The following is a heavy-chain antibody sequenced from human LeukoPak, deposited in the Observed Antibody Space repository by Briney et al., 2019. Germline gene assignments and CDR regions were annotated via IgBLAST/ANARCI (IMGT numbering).Heavy chain of an antibody. CDR3: ARDYGEGHY. Sequence: GGSLRLSCAASGFTFSSYAMSWVRQAPGKGLEWVSSISSSGTTIYYADSVKGRFTISRDNAKNSLYLQMNSLRAEDMAVYYCARDYGEGHYWGQGTLVTVSS. J-gene: IGHJ4*02. D-gene: IGHD3-16*01. V-gene: IGHV3-48*04. CDR1: GFTFSSYA. CDR2: ISSSGTTI.